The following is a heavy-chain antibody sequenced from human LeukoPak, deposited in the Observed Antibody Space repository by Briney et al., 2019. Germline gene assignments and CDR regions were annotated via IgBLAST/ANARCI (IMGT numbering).Heavy chain of an antibody. CDR1: GFTFGDYA. Sequence: GGSLRLSCTASGFTFGDYAMSWVRQAPGKGLEWVANIKQDGSEKYYVDSVKGRFTISRDNAKNSLYLQMNSLRAEDTAVYYCARIRCGWSQNWDYWGQGTLVTVSS. D-gene: IGHD6-19*01. CDR3: ARIRCGWSQNWDY. V-gene: IGHV3-7*01. J-gene: IGHJ4*02. CDR2: IKQDGSEK.